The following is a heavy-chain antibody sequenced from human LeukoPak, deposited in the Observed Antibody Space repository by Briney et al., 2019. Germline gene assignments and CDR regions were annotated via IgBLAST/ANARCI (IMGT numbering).Heavy chain of an antibody. V-gene: IGHV3-23*01. CDR1: GFAFSSYA. CDR2: ISGSGGST. D-gene: IGHD7-27*01. J-gene: IGHJ4*02. CDR3: AKDSLGSTLPDY. Sequence: GGSLRLSCAASGFAFSSYAMSWVRQAPGKGLEWVSAISGSGGSTYYADSVKGRFTISRDNSKNTLYLQMNSLRAEDTAVYYCAKDSLGSTLPDYWGQGTLVTVSS.